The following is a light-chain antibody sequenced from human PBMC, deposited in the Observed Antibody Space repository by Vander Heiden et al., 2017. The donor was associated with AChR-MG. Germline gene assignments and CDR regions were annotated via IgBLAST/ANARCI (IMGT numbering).Light chain of an antibody. CDR3: CSYACDYSAL. Sequence: QSALTQPRSVSGSPGQSVTISCPGTSIDVGGYNHVPRSQKPPGKAPKLMIYDVSKRPSGVSDRFSGSKSYNTASLTISGRQAEDEADYYCCSYACDYSALFGGGTKLTVL. CDR2: DVS. CDR1: SIDVGGYNH. V-gene: IGLV2-11*01. J-gene: IGLJ2*01.